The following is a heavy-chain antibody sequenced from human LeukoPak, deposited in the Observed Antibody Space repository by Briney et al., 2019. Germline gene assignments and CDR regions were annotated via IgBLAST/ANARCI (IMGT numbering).Heavy chain of an antibody. V-gene: IGHV4-59*01. Sequence: PSGTLSLTCAVSGGSISSYYWSWIRQPPGRGLEWIGYIYYSGSTNYNPSLKSRVTISVDTSKNQFSLKLSSVTAADTAVYYCARTNWNWAYYFDYWGQGTLVTVSS. CDR1: GGSISSYY. CDR2: IYYSGST. CDR3: ARTNWNWAYYFDY. J-gene: IGHJ4*02. D-gene: IGHD1-7*01.